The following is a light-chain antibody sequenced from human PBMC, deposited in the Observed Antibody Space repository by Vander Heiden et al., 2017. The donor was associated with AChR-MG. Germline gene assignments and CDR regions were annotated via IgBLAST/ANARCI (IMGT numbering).Light chain of an antibody. CDR1: RSNIGAGYD. Sequence: QSVLTQPPSVSGAPGQRVTISCTGSRSNIGAGYDVHWYQHLPGTAPKVLIYGNNNRPSGVPDRFSGSKSGTSASLAITGLQAEDEADYYCQSYDINLSGVFGGGTKV. CDR3: QSYDINLSGV. J-gene: IGLJ3*02. CDR2: GNN. V-gene: IGLV1-40*01.